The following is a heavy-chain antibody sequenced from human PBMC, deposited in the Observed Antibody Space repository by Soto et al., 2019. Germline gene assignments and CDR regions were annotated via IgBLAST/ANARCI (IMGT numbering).Heavy chain of an antibody. Sequence: EVQLVESGGGLVKPGGSLRLSCAASGFTFSNAWMSWVRQAPGKGLEWVGRIKRKTDGGTTDYAAPVKGRFTISRDDAQNTLHLQMNSLKTEDTAVYHCSTEQWLAGGYLGQETLVTVSS. J-gene: IGHJ4*02. CDR1: GFTFSNAW. CDR3: STEQWLAGGY. D-gene: IGHD6-19*01. V-gene: IGHV3-15*01. CDR2: IKRKTDGGTT.